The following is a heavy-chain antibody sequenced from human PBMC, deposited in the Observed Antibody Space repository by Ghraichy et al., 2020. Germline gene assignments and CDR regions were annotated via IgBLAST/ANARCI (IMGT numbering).Heavy chain of an antibody. J-gene: IGHJ6*03. CDR3: ATGPRVVPAAIGYYYYYYMDV. Sequence: GESLNISCKVSGYTLTELSMHWVRQAPGKGLEWMGGFDPEDGETIYAQKFQGRVTMTEDTSTDTAYMELSSLRSEDTAVYYCATGPRVVPAAIGYYYYYYMDVWGKGTTVTVSS. D-gene: IGHD2-2*01. CDR2: FDPEDGET. V-gene: IGHV1-24*01. CDR1: GYTLTELS.